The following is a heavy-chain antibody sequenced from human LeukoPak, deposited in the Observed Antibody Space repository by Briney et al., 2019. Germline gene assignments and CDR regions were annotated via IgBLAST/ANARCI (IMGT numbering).Heavy chain of an antibody. D-gene: IGHD3-22*01. CDR2: ITGGGGST. J-gene: IGHJ4*02. CDR1: RFTFSTYG. Sequence: GGSLRLSCAASRFTFSTYGMSWVRQAPGKGLEWVSSITGGGGSTYYADSVKGRFTISRDNSKNTLYLQMNSLRAEDTAVYYCAKSSYYDSSGYYREYYFDYWGQGTLVTVPS. CDR3: AKSSYYDSSGYYREYYFDY. V-gene: IGHV3-23*01.